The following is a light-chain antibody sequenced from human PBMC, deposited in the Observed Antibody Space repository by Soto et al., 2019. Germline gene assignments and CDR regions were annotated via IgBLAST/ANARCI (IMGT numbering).Light chain of an antibody. V-gene: IGKV1-5*01. CDR2: GAS. Sequence: DIQLTQSPSTLSASVGDRVTITCRASQTISTFLAWYQQKPGKAPHLLIYGASSLQSGVPSRFSGSGSGTEFTLSISSLQPDDLGTYHCKQYIGLWTFGQGTKVDLK. CDR3: KQYIGLWT. J-gene: IGKJ1*01. CDR1: QTISTF.